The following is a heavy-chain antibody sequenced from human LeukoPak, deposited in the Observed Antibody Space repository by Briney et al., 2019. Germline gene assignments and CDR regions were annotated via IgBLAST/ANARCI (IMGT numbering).Heavy chain of an antibody. V-gene: IGHV3-21*01. J-gene: IGHJ4*02. CDR2: IGSSSSYI. Sequence: GGSLRLSCAASGFTFSSYSMNWVRQAPGKGLEWVSSIGSSSSYIYYADSVKGRFTISRDNAKNSLYLQMNSLRAEDTAVYYCASDLAAVAVNWGQGTPVTVSS. CDR1: GFTFSSYS. CDR3: ASDLAAVAVN. D-gene: IGHD6-19*01.